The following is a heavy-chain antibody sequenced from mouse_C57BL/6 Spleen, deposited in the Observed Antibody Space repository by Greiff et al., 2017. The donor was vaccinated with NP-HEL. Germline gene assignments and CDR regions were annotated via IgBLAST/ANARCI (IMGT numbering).Heavy chain of an antibody. D-gene: IGHD4-1*01. V-gene: IGHV1-82*01. CDR1: GYAFSSSW. CDR3: ATGGGDYFDY. J-gene: IGHJ2*01. Sequence: QVQLQQSGPELVKPGASVKISCKASGYAFSSSWMNWVKQRPGKGLEWIGRIYPGDGDTNYNGKFKGKATLTADTSSRTAYMQLSSLTSEDSAVYFCATGGGDYFDYWGQGTTLTVSS. CDR2: IYPGDGDT.